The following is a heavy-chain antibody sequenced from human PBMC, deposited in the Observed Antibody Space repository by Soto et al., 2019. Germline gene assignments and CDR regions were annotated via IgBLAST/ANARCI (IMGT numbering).Heavy chain of an antibody. D-gene: IGHD2-15*01. CDR3: ARHGWVVTGVGSYWFDP. V-gene: IGHV4-59*01. Sequence: SETLSLTCTVSGGSMSGFWGTWIRQPPGKGLEWIAAISDGGTTAYNPALKSRVTISVDTSKQQFSLKLSSVTAADTAVYYCARHGWVVTGVGSYWFDPWGQGTMVTVPS. CDR2: ISDGGTT. CDR1: GGSMSGFW. J-gene: IGHJ5*02.